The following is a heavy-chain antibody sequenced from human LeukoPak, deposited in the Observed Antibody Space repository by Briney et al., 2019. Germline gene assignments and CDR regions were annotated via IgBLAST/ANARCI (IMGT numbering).Heavy chain of an antibody. CDR3: ARGLNGGSWFDP. J-gene: IGHJ5*02. D-gene: IGHD7-27*01. CDR1: GGSISSYY. CDR2: INHSGST. Sequence: SETLSLTCTVSGGSISSYYWSWIRQPPGKGLEWIGEINHSGSTNYNPSLKSRVTISVDTSKNQFSLKLSSATAADTAVYYCARGLNGGSWFDPWGQGTLVTVSS. V-gene: IGHV4-34*01.